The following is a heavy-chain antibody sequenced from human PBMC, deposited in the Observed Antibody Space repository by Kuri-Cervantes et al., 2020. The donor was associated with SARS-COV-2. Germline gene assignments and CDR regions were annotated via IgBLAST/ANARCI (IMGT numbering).Heavy chain of an antibody. Sequence: GESLKISCAASGFTFSSYAMSRVRQAPGKGLEWVSAISGSGGSTYYADSVKGRFTISRDNSKSTLYLQMNSLRAEDTAVYYCARGVGYYDFSNWFDPWGQGTLVTVSS. D-gene: IGHD3-3*01. CDR1: GFTFSSYA. CDR2: ISGSGGST. V-gene: IGHV3-23*01. J-gene: IGHJ5*02. CDR3: ARGVGYYDFSNWFDP.